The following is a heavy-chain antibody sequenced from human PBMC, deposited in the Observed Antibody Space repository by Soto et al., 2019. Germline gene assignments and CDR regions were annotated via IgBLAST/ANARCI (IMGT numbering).Heavy chain of an antibody. Sequence: QVQLVQSGAEVKKPGASVKVSCEASGYTFTSYDINWMRQATGQGLEWMGWMNPYNGNTGYAQKFQGRVTLTRDTSISTAYMELSSLTSEDTAIYYCAKGIAVGRWGDHWGQGTLVTVSS. CDR1: GYTFTSYD. J-gene: IGHJ4*02. CDR2: MNPYNGNT. CDR3: AKGIAVGRWGDH. V-gene: IGHV1-8*01. D-gene: IGHD6-19*01.